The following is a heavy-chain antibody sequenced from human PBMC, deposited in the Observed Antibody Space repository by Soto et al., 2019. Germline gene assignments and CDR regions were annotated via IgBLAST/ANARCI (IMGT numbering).Heavy chain of an antibody. V-gene: IGHV3-15*07. Sequence: EVQLVESGGDLAKPGGSLRLSCAVSGFTFSYAWMNWVRQAPGKGLEWVGRVKSKTDGGTTDYAAAVKGRFTISRDDSINMVSLQMNSLGTEDTTVYYCDTGRGDLLYWGKGTRVTVSS. CDR3: DTGRGDLLY. J-gene: IGHJ4*02. D-gene: IGHD3-10*01. CDR1: GFTFSYAW. CDR2: VKSKTDGGTT.